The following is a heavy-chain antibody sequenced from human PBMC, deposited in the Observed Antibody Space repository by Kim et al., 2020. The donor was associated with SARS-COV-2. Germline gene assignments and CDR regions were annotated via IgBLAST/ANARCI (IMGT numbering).Heavy chain of an antibody. Sequence: GGSLKLSCAASGFTFSGSAMHWVRQASGKGLEWVGRIRSKANSYATAYAASVKGRFTISRDDSKNTAYLQMNSLKTEDTAVYYCTRVSHRSMVRGVINPQYYYYGMDVWGQGTTVTVSS. V-gene: IGHV3-73*01. CDR1: GFTFSGSA. D-gene: IGHD3-10*01. CDR3: TRVSHRSMVRGVINPQYYYYGMDV. J-gene: IGHJ6*02. CDR2: IRSKANSYAT.